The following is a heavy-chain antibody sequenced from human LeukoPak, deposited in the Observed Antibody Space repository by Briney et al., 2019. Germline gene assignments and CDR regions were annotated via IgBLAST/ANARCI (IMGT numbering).Heavy chain of an antibody. CDR2: IYYSGSS. J-gene: IGHJ4*02. Sequence: SETLSLTCTVSGGSISSGDYYWSWIRQPPGKGLEWIGYIYYSGSSNYNPSLKSRVTISVDTSKNQFSLKLSSVTAADTAVYYCARGRWLQSGVDYWGQGTLVTVSS. CDR3: ARGRWLQSGVDY. CDR1: GGSISSGDYY. V-gene: IGHV4-61*08. D-gene: IGHD5-24*01.